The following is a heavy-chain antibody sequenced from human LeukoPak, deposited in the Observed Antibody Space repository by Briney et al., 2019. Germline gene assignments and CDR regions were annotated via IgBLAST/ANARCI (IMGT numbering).Heavy chain of an antibody. CDR2: ISYDGSNK. V-gene: IGHV3-30*18. CDR3: AKTGSRGGTFRPSYYYYYMDV. Sequence: GSLRLSCAASGFTFSSYGMHWVRQAPGKGLEWVAVISYDGSNKYYADSVKGRFTISRDNSKNTLYLQMNSLRAEDTAVYYCAKTGSRGGTFRPSYYYYYMDVWGEGTTVTISS. D-gene: IGHD3-9*01. J-gene: IGHJ6*03. CDR1: GFTFSSYG.